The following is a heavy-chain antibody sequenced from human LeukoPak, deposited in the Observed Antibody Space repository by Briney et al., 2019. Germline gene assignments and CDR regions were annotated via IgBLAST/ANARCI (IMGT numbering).Heavy chain of an antibody. CDR3: ARVGYCSRGVCYNYDY. CDR1: GYTFIGYY. CDR2: INPNTGGT. D-gene: IGHD2-8*01. J-gene: IGHJ4*02. Sequence: ASVKVSCKASGYTFIGYYMHWVRQAPGQGLEWMGGINPNTGGTNYAQKFKGRVLMTRDTSISTAYLELSSLKSDDTAVYYCARVGYCSRGVCYNYDYWGQGTQVTVSS. V-gene: IGHV1-2*02.